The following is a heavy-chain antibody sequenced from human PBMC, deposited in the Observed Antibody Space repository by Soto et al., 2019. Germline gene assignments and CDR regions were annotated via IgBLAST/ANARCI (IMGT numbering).Heavy chain of an antibody. J-gene: IGHJ6*02. CDR2: IDSGTNA. CDR3: ARASDLLPAYFGMDV. V-gene: IGHV3-53*01. Sequence: PGGSLRLSCAASGISISSSHMSLVRRAPRKWLEWVSLIDSGTNAYYEASLKGRFAISRDSSKNTLYLQMNRLRAQDTAVDYCARASDLLPAYFGMDVWGQGTTVTVSS. D-gene: IGHD3-3*01. CDR1: GISISSSH.